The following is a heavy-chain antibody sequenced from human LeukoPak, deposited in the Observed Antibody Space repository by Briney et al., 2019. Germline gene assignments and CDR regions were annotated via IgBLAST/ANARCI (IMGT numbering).Heavy chain of an antibody. J-gene: IGHJ4*02. CDR1: GFTFSNYS. V-gene: IGHV3-21*01. CDR3: ARDWATDY. CDR2: IGISDSYI. D-gene: IGHD3-16*01. Sequence: GGSLRLSCAASGFTFSNYSMNWVRQAPGKGLEWVSSIGISDSYIYYADSVKGRFTFSRDNAKNSLHLQNNIRRAEDTAVYYCARDWATDYWGQGTLVTVSS.